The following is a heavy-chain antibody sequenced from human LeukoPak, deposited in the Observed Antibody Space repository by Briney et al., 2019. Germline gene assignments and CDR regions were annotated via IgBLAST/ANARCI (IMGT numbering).Heavy chain of an antibody. CDR3: ARHYFDYYYDSRTVERGLLTDY. Sequence: PSETLSLTCTVSGGSISSSSYYWGWIRQPPGKGLEWIGSIYYSGSTYYNPSLKSRVTISVDTSKNQFSLKLSSVTAADTAVYYCARHYFDYYYDSRTVERGLLTDYWGQGTLVTVSS. CDR2: IYYSGST. D-gene: IGHD3-22*01. CDR1: GGSISSSSYY. J-gene: IGHJ4*02. V-gene: IGHV4-39*01.